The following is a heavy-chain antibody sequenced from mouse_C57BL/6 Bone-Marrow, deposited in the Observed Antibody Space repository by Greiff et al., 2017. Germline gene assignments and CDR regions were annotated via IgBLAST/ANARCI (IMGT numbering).Heavy chain of an antibody. J-gene: IGHJ1*03. D-gene: IGHD1-1*01. CDR1: GYTFTSYW. V-gene: IGHV1-69*01. CDR3: ARERNYYGSSYNWYFDV. Sequence: VQLQQPGAELVMPGASVKLSCKASGYTFTSYWMHWVKQRPGQGLEWIGELDPSDSYTNYNQKFKGKSTLTVDKSSSTAYMQLSSLTSEDSAVYYCARERNYYGSSYNWYFDVWGTGTTVTVSS. CDR2: LDPSDSYT.